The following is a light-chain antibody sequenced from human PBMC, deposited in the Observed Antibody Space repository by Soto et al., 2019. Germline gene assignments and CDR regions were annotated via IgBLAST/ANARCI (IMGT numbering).Light chain of an antibody. V-gene: IGLV1-40*01. J-gene: IGLJ1*01. CDR3: QSFDTSLTNSYV. CDR1: SSNIGAGYD. CDR2: GNT. Sequence: QAVVTQPPSVSGAPGQRVTISCTGSSSNIGAGYDVHWYQQLPGAAPKLLIYGNTNRPSGVPDRFSGSKSGTSASLAITGLQAEDEGDYYCQSFDTSLTNSYVFGTGTKLTVL.